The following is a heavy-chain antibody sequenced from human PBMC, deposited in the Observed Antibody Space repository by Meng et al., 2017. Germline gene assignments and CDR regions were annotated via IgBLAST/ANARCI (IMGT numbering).Heavy chain of an antibody. D-gene: IGHD3-22*01. CDR3: TRGYYDSSGYSDY. V-gene: IGHV3-73*02. CDR2: IRSNANRYAT. CDR1: GCTSGGAV. Sequence: VSWVGSGGVLCLLGGALTLSWSAPGCTSGGAVGHGVRQASGKGLEWAGQIRSNANRYATAYGASLIGRFTISRDDSKNTAYLQMNSLKTEDTDVYYCTRGYYDSSGYSDYWGQGTLVTVSS. J-gene: IGHJ4*02.